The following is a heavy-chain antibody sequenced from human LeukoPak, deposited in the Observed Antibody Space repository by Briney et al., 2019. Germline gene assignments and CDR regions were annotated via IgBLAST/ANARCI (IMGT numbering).Heavy chain of an antibody. Sequence: SSVKVSCKASGYTFTSYGISGVRQSPGQGLEWMGWISAYNGNTNYAQKLQGRVTMTTDTSTSTAYMELRSLRSDDTAVYYCARRVADTMVRGVIANYGMDVWGQGTTVTVSS. V-gene: IGHV1-18*01. CDR2: ISAYNGNT. CDR3: ARRVADTMVRGVIANYGMDV. CDR1: GYTFTSYG. J-gene: IGHJ6*02. D-gene: IGHD3-10*01.